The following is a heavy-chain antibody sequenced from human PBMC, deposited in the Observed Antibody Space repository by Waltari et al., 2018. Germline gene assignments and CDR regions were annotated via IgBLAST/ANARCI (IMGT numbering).Heavy chain of an antibody. CDR2: SSGTGKTI. CDR3: ARVSGFRIATEAVFDY. CDR1: GFTLSGYP. D-gene: IGHD6-13*01. Sequence: EVQLVESGGDLVQPGGSLRLSCAASGFTLSGYPMNWVRQAPGKGLEWISYSSGTGKTIYYADSVKGRFTISRDNAQNSLFLQMNSLRVEDTAVYYCARVSGFRIATEAVFDYWGQGTLVTVSS. V-gene: IGHV3-48*03. J-gene: IGHJ4*02.